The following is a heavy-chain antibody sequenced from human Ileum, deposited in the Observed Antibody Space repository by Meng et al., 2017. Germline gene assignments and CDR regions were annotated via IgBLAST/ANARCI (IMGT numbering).Heavy chain of an antibody. J-gene: IGHJ4*02. CDR2: ISFDGTDK. V-gene: IGHV3-30*10. Sequence: GGSLRLSCAPSGFTFSAYAMHWVRQAPGKGLEWVATISFDGTDKYHTDSVQGRFTISRDNSKNTLSLQMNSLRGEDTAVYYCARGRPEAHQYFDQWGQGTLVTVSS. CDR1: GFTFSAYA. CDR3: ARGRPEAHQYFDQ. D-gene: IGHD2-2*01.